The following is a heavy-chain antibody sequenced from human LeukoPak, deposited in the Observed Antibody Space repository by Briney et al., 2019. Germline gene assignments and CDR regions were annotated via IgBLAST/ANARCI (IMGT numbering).Heavy chain of an antibody. V-gene: IGHV1-69*05. CDR3: ARDPGYCSSTSCYSSQFDY. Sequence: ASVKVSCKASGGTFSSYAISWVRQAPGQGLEWMGGIIPIFGTANYAQKLQGRVTMTTDTSTSTAYMELRSLRSDDTAVYYCARDPGYCSSTSCYSSQFDYWGQGTLVTVSS. CDR1: GGTFSSYA. D-gene: IGHD2-2*01. CDR2: IIPIFGTA. J-gene: IGHJ4*02.